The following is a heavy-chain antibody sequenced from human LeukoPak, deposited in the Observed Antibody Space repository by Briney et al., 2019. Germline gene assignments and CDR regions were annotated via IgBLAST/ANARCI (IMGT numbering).Heavy chain of an antibody. J-gene: IGHJ4*02. CDR2: ISGSGSST. V-gene: IGHV3-23*01. CDR3: AKSEGTYYYDSSGYYYSY. Sequence: PGGSLRLSCAASGFTFSTYAMSWVRQAPGKGLEWVSVISGSGSSTYYADSVKGRFTNSRDNSKNTLYLQMNSLRAEDTAVYYCAKSEGTYYYDSSGYYYSYWGQGTLVTVSS. D-gene: IGHD3-22*01. CDR1: GFTFSTYA.